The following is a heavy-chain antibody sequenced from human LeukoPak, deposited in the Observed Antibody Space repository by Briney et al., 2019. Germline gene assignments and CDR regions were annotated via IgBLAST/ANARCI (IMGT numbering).Heavy chain of an antibody. V-gene: IGHV4-59*01. Sequence: SETLSLTCTVSGGSISSYYWSWIRQPPGKGLEWIGYIYYSGSTNYNPSLKSRVTISVDTSKNQFSLKLSSVTAADTAVYYCARVNTMVRGVSPLDYWGQGTLVTVSS. CDR3: ARVNTMVRGVSPLDY. CDR2: IYYSGST. D-gene: IGHD3-10*01. J-gene: IGHJ4*02. CDR1: GGSISSYY.